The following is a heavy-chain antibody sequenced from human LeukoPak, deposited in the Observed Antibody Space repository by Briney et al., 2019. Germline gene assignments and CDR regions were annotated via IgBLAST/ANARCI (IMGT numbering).Heavy chain of an antibody. CDR1: GYTFIDYY. J-gene: IGHJ4*02. Sequence: GASVKVSCKTSGYTFIDYYIHWIRPAPGQGLEWMGRINPTTGGTDFAQKFQGKVSMTRDTSISTAYMELSRLGSDDTAVYYCATLGEDNTDTPFDYWGQGTLVTVSS. CDR3: ATLGEDNTDTPFDY. D-gene: IGHD3-16*01. CDR2: INPTTGGT. V-gene: IGHV1-2*06.